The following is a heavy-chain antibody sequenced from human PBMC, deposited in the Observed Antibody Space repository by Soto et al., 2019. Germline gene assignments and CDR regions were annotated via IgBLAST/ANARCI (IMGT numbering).Heavy chain of an antibody. V-gene: IGHV3-23*01. Sequence: PGGSLRLSCAASGFTFSSYAMSWVRQAPGKGLEWVSAISGSGGSTYYADSVKGRFTISRDNSKNTLYLQMTSLRAEDTAVYHCAKRSVDSSSWYYYGMDVWGQGTTVTVTS. CDR1: GFTFSSYA. CDR2: ISGSGGST. CDR3: AKRSVDSSSWYYYGMDV. D-gene: IGHD6-13*01. J-gene: IGHJ6*02.